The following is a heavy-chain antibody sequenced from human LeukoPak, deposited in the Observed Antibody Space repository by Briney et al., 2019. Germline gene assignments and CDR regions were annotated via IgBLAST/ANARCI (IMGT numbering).Heavy chain of an antibody. J-gene: IGHJ4*02. D-gene: IGHD2-15*01. V-gene: IGHV3-48*02. Sequence: GGSLRLSCAASGFTFSDHSMNWVRQARGQGLEWVSYISSGSTTIYYADSVKGRFTISRDSAKNSLYLQMNSLRDEDTAVYYCARDIGGSCYGRPFDYWGQGTLVTVSS. CDR3: ARDIGGSCYGRPFDY. CDR1: GFTFSDHS. CDR2: ISSGSTTI.